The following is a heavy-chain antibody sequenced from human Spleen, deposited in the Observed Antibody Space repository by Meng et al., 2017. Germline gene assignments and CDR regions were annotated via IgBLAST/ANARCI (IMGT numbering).Heavy chain of an antibody. CDR3: ARAIRFGDLSHFDR. J-gene: IGHJ4*02. D-gene: IGHD3-10*01. CDR1: GGSVSSNLFY. CDR2: IYYTGST. Sequence: QAPLEESGPGLVWPSMTLSLSCTGSGGSVSSNLFYWIWIRQPPGKGLEWIGYIYYTGSTNYNPSLTSRVTISLDTSYNQFSLKLNSVTAADTATYYCARAIRFGDLSHFDRWGQGTLVTVSS. V-gene: IGHV4-61*01.